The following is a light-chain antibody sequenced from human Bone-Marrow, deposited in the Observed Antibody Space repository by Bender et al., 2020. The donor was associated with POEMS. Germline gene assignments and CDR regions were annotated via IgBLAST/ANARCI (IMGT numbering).Light chain of an antibody. Sequence: QSALTQPASVSGSPGQSITISCTGTSSDVGSYNLVSWYQQHPGKAPKLMIYEGSKRPSGVSNRFSGSKSGNTASLTISGLQAEDEADYYCSSYAGNNNFVFGGGTKVTVL. J-gene: IGLJ3*02. CDR2: EGS. CDR1: SSDVGSYNL. CDR3: SSYAGNNNFV. V-gene: IGLV2-14*02.